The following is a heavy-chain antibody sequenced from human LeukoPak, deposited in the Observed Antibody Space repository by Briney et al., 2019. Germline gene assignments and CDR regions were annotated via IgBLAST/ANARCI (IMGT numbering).Heavy chain of an antibody. CDR2: IADSGETT. D-gene: IGHD3-3*01. Sequence: GGSLRLSCVASGFNFVSYTMTWVRQAPGKGLEWVSVIADSGETTHYADSVKGRFTISRDNSKNTLYLQMDSLRAEDTAIYYCAKGSVVYYDFWSGSYSDYWGQGTLVTVSS. J-gene: IGHJ4*02. CDR3: AKGSVVYYDFWSGSYSDY. CDR1: GFNFVSYT. V-gene: IGHV3-23*01.